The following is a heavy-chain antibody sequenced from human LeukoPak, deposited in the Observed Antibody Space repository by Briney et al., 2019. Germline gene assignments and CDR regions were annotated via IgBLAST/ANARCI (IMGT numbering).Heavy chain of an antibody. CDR1: GYSISSGYY. D-gene: IGHD3-3*01. V-gene: IGHV4-38-2*01. J-gene: IGHJ4*02. CDR3: ARQGDYDFWSGYYHRYFDY. Sequence: SETLSLTCAVSGYSISSGYYWGWIRQPPGKGLEWIGSIYHSGSTYYNPSLKSRVTISVDRSKNQFSLKLSSVTAADTAVYYCARQGDYDFWSGYYHRYFDYWGQGTLVTVSS. CDR2: IYHSGST.